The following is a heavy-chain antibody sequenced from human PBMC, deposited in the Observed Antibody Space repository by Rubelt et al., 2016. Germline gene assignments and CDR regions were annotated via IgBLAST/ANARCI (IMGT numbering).Heavy chain of an antibody. CDR2: IYYSGST. CDR3: ARLRWNDFWFDP. D-gene: IGHD1-1*01. V-gene: IGHV4-39*01. Sequence: QLQLQESGPGLVKPSETLSLTCSVSAGSISSGTYYWGWIRQPPGKGLEWIGSIYYSGSTYYNPSLKSRVTISVDTSKNQFSLKLSSVTAADTAGYYCARLRWNDFWFDPWGQGTLVTVSS. CDR1: AGSISSGTYY. J-gene: IGHJ5*02.